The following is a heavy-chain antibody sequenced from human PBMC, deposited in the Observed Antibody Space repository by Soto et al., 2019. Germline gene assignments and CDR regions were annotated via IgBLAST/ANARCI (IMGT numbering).Heavy chain of an antibody. CDR3: ATAPYSNYAMDV. CDR1: GYTLTELS. J-gene: IGHJ6*04. CDR2: FDPEDGET. D-gene: IGHD4-4*01. V-gene: IGHV1-24*01. Sequence: ASVKVSCKVSGYTLTELSMHWVRQAPGKGLEWMGGFDPEDGETIYAQKFQGRVTMTEDTSTDTAYMELSSLRSEDTAVYYCATAPYSNYAMDVWGKGTTVTVSS.